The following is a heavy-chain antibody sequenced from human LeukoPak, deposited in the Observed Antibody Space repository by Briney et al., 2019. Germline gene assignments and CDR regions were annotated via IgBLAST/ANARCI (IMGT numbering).Heavy chain of an antibody. Sequence: PSETLSLTCAVYGGSFSGYYWSWIRQPPGKGLEWIGEINHSGSTNYNPSLKSRVTISVDTSKNQFSLKLSSVTAADTAVYYCARRGHGYGSPFDYWGQGTLVTVSS. D-gene: IGHD5-18*01. CDR3: ARRGHGYGSPFDY. CDR1: GGSFSGYY. CDR2: INHSGST. V-gene: IGHV4-34*01. J-gene: IGHJ4*02.